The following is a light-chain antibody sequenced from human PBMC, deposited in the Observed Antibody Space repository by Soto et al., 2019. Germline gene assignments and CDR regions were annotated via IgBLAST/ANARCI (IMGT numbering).Light chain of an antibody. CDR2: DAS. CDR1: QSIGSW. V-gene: IGKV1-5*01. CDR3: QQYDTFWT. J-gene: IGKJ1*01. Sequence: DIQMTQSPSSLSASVGDRVTITCRASQSIGSWLAWYQQKPGKAPKLLIYDASSLESGAPSRFSGSGSGTEFTLTISSLQPDDSATYYRQQYDTFWTFGQGTKVDIK.